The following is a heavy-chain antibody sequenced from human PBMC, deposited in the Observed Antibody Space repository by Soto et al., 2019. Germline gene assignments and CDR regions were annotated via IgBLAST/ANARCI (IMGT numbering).Heavy chain of an antibody. CDR1: GGSISRGGYS. Sequence: QLQLQESGSGLVKPSQTLSLTCAVSGGSISRGGYSWSWIRQPPGKGLEWFGYISQRGGTYYNPSLQRRDAISVDTSNTQFSPDLSSVTAADTAVYYCDRDSRWMDGSNSFWYFHHWGQGTLLTVSS. V-gene: IGHV4-30-2*01. D-gene: IGHD3-3*01. CDR3: DRDSRWMDGSNSFWYFHH. J-gene: IGHJ1*01. CDR2: ISQRGGT.